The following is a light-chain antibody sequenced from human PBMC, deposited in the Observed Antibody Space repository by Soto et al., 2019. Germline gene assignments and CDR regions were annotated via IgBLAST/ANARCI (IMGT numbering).Light chain of an antibody. CDR3: QHSGDFRWT. V-gene: IGKV3-20*01. CDR2: GAS. J-gene: IGKJ1*01. CDR1: QNVRSN. Sequence: PATLSVSPGERATLSCRASQNVRSNLAWYQQKHGQAPRRLIYGASSRATGIPDRFSDRGFGTDFTLTISRLEPEDFAVYYCQHSGDFRWTFGLGTKVDIK.